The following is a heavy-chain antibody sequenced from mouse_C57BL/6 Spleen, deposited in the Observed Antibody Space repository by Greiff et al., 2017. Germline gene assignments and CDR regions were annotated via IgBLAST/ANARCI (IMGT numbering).Heavy chain of an antibody. J-gene: IGHJ3*01. CDR1: GFSLPSYA. Sequence: VKLMESGPGLVAPSQSLSITCTVSGFSLPSYAISWVRQPPGKGLEWLGVIWTGGGTNYNSALKSRLSISKDNSKSQVFLKMNSLQTDDTARYYCARNPDSSGYALAYWGQGTLVTVSA. CDR3: ARNPDSSGYALAY. V-gene: IGHV2-9-1*01. CDR2: IWTGGGT. D-gene: IGHD3-2*02.